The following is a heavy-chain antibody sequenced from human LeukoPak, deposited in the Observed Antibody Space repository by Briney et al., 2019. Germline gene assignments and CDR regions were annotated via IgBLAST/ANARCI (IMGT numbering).Heavy chain of an antibody. V-gene: IGHV4-34*01. CDR3: ARGSRLTGAFDI. CDR1: GGSFSGYY. CDR2: ISHSGST. J-gene: IGHJ3*02. Sequence: SETLSLTCAVYGGSFSGYYWSWIRQSPGKGLEWIGEISHSGSTNPNPSLKSRVTISVDTSKNLFSLKLSSVTAADTAVYYCARGSRLTGAFDIWGQGTMVTVSS. D-gene: IGHD3-9*01.